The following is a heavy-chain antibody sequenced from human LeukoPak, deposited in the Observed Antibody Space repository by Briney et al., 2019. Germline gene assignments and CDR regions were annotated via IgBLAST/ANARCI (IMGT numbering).Heavy chain of an antibody. J-gene: IGHJ5*02. Sequence: GGSLRLSCAASGFTFSSYSMNWVRQAPGKGLEWVSYITSGSSTIYYADSVKGRFTISRDNAKSSLYLQMNSLRDEDTAVYYCARDYLGSEAAAHNNWFDPWGQGALVTVSS. V-gene: IGHV3-48*02. D-gene: IGHD6-13*01. CDR1: GFTFSSYS. CDR2: ITSGSSTI. CDR3: ARDYLGSEAAAHNNWFDP.